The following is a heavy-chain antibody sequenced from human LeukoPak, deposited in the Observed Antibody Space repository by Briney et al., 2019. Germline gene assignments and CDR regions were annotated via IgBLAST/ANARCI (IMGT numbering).Heavy chain of an antibody. CDR2: ITSSSSYT. CDR3: AKGSGWLLPQYFDF. CDR1: GITFSNYN. V-gene: IGHV3-21*01. J-gene: IGHJ4*02. D-gene: IGHD2-21*01. Sequence: PGGSLRLSCAAPGITFSNYNMNWVRQAPGKGLEWISSITSSSSYTFYADSVRGRFTISRDNAKNSLYLQMNSLRVEDTAIYYCAKGSGWLLPQYFDFWGQGTLVTVSS.